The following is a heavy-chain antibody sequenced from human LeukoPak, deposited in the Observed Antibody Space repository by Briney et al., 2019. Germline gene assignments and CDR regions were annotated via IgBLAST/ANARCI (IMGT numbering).Heavy chain of an antibody. Sequence: MHGESLRISCKGSGYSFTRYWISGVRQMPGKGLEWMGRIDPSDSYTNYSPSFQGHVTISADKSISTAYLQWSSLKASDTAMYYCARQREQLPPYYYYGMDVWGKGTTVTVSS. CDR3: ARQREQLPPYYYYGMDV. V-gene: IGHV5-10-1*01. CDR2: IDPSDSYT. D-gene: IGHD6-13*01. CDR1: GYSFTRYW. J-gene: IGHJ6*04.